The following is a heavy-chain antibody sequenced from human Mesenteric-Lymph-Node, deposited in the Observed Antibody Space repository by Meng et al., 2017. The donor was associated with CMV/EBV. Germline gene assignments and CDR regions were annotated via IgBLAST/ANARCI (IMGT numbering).Heavy chain of an antibody. CDR1: GFTFSSYW. Sequence: GGSLRLSCAASGFTFSSYWMSWVRQAPGKGLEWVASIKQDGSEKYYVDSVKGRFTISRDNAKNSLYLQMNSLRAEDTAVYYCASGIAAAGPDYWGQGTLVTVSS. D-gene: IGHD6-13*01. CDR3: ASGIAAAGPDY. CDR2: IKQDGSEK. V-gene: IGHV3-7*01. J-gene: IGHJ4*02.